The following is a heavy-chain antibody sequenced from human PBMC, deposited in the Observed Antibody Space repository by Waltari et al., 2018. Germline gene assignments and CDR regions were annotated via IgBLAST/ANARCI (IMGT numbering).Heavy chain of an antibody. CDR3: AGDRAIGLFFDY. CDR2: VHHSGKT. Sequence: QVQLQESGQGLVKPSGTLSLTCAVSGYSISGNYWWSWVRQSPEKGLEWIGQVHHSGKTHYNPSLQSRVTISVDKPKNQFSLNLNSVTADTAVYYCAGDRAIGLFFDYWGRGTLVTVSS. J-gene: IGHJ4*02. V-gene: IGHV4-4*02. D-gene: IGHD2-2*01. CDR1: GYSISGNYW.